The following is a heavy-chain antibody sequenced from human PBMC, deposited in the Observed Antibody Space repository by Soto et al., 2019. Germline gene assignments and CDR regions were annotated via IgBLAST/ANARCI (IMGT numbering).Heavy chain of an antibody. D-gene: IGHD3-10*01. CDR2: ISTSGNIV. V-gene: IGHV3-48*03. J-gene: IGHJ6*02. CDR3: PRRKNSYGPGRFLDV. CDR1: GFTLSSHE. Sequence: GGSLRLSCAASGFTLSSHEMNWVRQAPGKGLEWVSYISTSGNIVYYADSVKGRFTISRDNAKNSLYLRMNSLRAEDTAPYYCPRRKNSYGPGRFLDVWDQGTTVTVSS.